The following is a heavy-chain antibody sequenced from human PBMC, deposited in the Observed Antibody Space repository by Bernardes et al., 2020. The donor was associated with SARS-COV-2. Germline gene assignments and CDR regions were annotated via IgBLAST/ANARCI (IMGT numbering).Heavy chain of an antibody. CDR2: IYYSGST. J-gene: IGHJ6*02. Sequence: SETLSLTCTVSGGSISSGGYYWSWIRQHPGKGLEWIGYIYYSGSTYYNPSLKSRVTISVDTSKNQFSLKLSSVTAADTAVYYCARDFFRRGETHYYYYYGMDVWGQGTTVTVSS. D-gene: IGHD3-10*01. V-gene: IGHV4-31*03. CDR3: ARDFFRRGETHYYYYYGMDV. CDR1: GGSISSGGYY.